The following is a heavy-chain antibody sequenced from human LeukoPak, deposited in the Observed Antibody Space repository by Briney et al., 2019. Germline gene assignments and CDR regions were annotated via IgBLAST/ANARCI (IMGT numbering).Heavy chain of an antibody. D-gene: IGHD3-9*01. Sequence: SQTLSLTCTVSGGSISSYYGSWIRQPPGKGLEWIGYIYYSGSTNYNPSLKSRVTISVDTSKNQFSLKLSSVTAADTAVYYCARGPDFDWYYYFDYWGQGTLVTVSS. V-gene: IGHV4-59*08. CDR1: GGSISSYY. CDR2: IYYSGST. CDR3: ARGPDFDWYYYFDY. J-gene: IGHJ4*02.